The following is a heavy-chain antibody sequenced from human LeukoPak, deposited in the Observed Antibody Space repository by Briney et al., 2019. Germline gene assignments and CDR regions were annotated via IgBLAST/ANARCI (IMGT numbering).Heavy chain of an antibody. CDR1: GFTFSSYS. Sequence: GGSLRLSCAASGFTFSSYSMNWVRQAPGKGLEWVSYISSSSSTIYYADSVKGRFTISRDSAKNSLYLQMNSLRDEDTAVYYCAPHRDGSYPFDFWGQGTLVTVSS. CDR2: ISSSSSTI. D-gene: IGHD1-26*01. CDR3: APHRDGSYPFDF. V-gene: IGHV3-48*02. J-gene: IGHJ4*02.